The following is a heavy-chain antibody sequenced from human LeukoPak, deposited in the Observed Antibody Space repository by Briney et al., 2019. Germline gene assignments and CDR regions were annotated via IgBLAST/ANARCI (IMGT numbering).Heavy chain of an antibody. Sequence: PGGSLRLSCAASGFTFSSYSMNWVRQAPGKGLEWVSSISSSSSYIYYADSVKGRFTISRDKAKNSLYLQMNSLRAEDTAVYYCARAPEYYYDSSGYYEFDYWGQGTLVTVSS. CDR2: ISSSSSYI. D-gene: IGHD3-22*01. J-gene: IGHJ4*02. CDR1: GFTFSSYS. CDR3: ARAPEYYYDSSGYYEFDY. V-gene: IGHV3-21*01.